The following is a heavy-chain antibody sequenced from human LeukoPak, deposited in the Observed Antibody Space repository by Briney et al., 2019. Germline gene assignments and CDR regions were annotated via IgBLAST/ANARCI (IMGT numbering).Heavy chain of an antibody. J-gene: IGHJ4*02. CDR2: IKSKTDGGTT. CDR1: GFTFSNAW. CDR3: TTGGDYYDSSGPGGY. V-gene: IGHV3-15*01. Sequence: PGGSLRLSCAASGFTFSNAWMSWVRQAPGKGLEWVGRIKSKTDGGTTDYAAPVKGRFTISRDDSKNTLYLQMNSLKTEDTAVYYSTTGGDYYDSSGPGGYWGQGTLVTVSS. D-gene: IGHD3-22*01.